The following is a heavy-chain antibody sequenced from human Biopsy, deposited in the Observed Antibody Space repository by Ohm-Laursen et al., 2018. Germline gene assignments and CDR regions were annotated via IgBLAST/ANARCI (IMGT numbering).Heavy chain of an antibody. V-gene: IGHV3-33*01. Sequence: SLRLSCAASGFTFSSYGMHWVRQAPGKGLEWVAAIWYDGSNKNYADSVKGRFTISRDNPKNTVDLQMNSLRAEDTAVYFCARDGKRWDYSTYFSWHFDLWGRGTLLTVSS. D-gene: IGHD4-11*01. CDR1: GFTFSSYG. CDR3: ARDGKRWDYSTYFSWHFDL. J-gene: IGHJ2*01. CDR2: IWYDGSNK.